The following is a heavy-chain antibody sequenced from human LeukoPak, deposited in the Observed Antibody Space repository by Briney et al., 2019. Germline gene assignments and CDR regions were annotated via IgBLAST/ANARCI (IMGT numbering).Heavy chain of an antibody. CDR2: INPNSGGS. CDR3: ARDSDLGCSGSSCYSWVY. D-gene: IGHD2-15*01. CDR1: GYTFTAYY. V-gene: IGHV1-2*06. J-gene: IGHJ4*02. Sequence: ASVKVSCKASGYTFTAYYVHWVRQAPGQGLEWMGRINPNSGGSNFAQKFQGRVTMTRDTSISTVYMELNSLRSDDTAVYYCARDSDLGCSGSSCYSWVYWGQGTLVTVSS.